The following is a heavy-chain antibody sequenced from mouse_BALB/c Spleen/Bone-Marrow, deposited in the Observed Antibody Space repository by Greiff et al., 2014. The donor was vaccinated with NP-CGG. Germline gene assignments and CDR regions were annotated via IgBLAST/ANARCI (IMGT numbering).Heavy chain of an antibody. D-gene: IGHD1-2*01. V-gene: IGHV2-9*02. CDR1: GFSLTSYG. CDR3: ARYYYGFLDY. Sequence: QVQLKQSGPGLVAPSQSLSITCTASGFSLTSYGVHWVRQPPGKGLEWLGVIWAGGSTNYYSALMSRLSISKANSKSQVFLKMNSLQTDDTAMYYCARYYYGFLDYWGQGTTLTVSS. CDR2: IWAGGST. J-gene: IGHJ2*01.